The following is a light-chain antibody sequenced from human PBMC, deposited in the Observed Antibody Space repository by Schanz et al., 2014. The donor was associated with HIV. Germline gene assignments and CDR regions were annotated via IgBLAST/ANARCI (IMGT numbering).Light chain of an antibody. Sequence: DIQLTQSPSFLSASVGDRVTITCRASQGISSYLAWYQQKPGKAPKLLIYAASTLQSGVPSRFSGSGSGTEFTLTISGLQPDDLGTYYCEQYNDRSPFTFGQGTRVE. CDR3: EQYNDRSPFT. CDR1: QGISSY. V-gene: IGKV1-9*01. J-gene: IGKJ2*01. CDR2: AAS.